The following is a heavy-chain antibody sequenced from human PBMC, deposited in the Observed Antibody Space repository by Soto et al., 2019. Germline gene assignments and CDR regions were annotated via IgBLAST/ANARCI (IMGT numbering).Heavy chain of an antibody. J-gene: IGHJ4*02. CDR1: GGSIDNYEYY. Sequence: QVQLQESGPGLVKPSQTLSLTCTVSGGSIDNYEYYWTWIRKPPGKGLEWVGYIYYSGRTNYNPSLNSRLTISLDTSKNQCSLRLTSVSAADTAMYYCARDRSNSPDYFDFWGQGTLVTVS. CDR2: IYYSGRT. CDR3: ARDRSNSPDYFDF. V-gene: IGHV4-30-4*01. D-gene: IGHD6-6*01.